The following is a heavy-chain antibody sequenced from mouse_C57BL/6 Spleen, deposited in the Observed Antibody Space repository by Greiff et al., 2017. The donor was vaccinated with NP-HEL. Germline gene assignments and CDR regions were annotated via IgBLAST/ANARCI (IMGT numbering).Heavy chain of an antibody. CDR1: GFTFSSYG. CDR2: ISSGGSYT. V-gene: IGHV5-6*01. D-gene: IGHD1-1*01. CDR3: ARHVTTVGYYFDY. J-gene: IGHJ2*01. Sequence: EVKLQESGGDLVKPGGSLKLSCAASGFTFSSYGMSWVRQTPDKRLEWVATISSGGSYTYYPDSVKGRFTISRDNAKNTLYLQMSSLKSEDTAMYYCARHVTTVGYYFDYWGQGTTLTVSS.